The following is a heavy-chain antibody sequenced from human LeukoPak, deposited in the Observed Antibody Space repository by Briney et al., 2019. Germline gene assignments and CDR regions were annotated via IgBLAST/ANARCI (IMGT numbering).Heavy chain of an antibody. Sequence: SETLSPTCSVSGGSISGYYWSWIRQPPGKGLEWIGYIYYSGTTIYNPSLKSRVTISVDTSNNQFSLKLSSVTAADTAVYFCARAETFYYGSGSSNWFDPWGQGTLVTVSS. CDR3: ARAETFYYGSGSSNWFDP. CDR1: GGSISGYY. CDR2: IYYSGTT. D-gene: IGHD3-10*01. J-gene: IGHJ5*02. V-gene: IGHV4-59*08.